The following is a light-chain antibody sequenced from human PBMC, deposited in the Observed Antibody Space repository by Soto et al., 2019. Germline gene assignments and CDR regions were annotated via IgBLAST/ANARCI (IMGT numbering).Light chain of an antibody. CDR3: QSYDSTLSGVV. J-gene: IGLJ2*01. CDR1: SSNIGAIFD. CDR2: GNS. Sequence: QSVLTQPPSVSGAPGQRVTISCTGSSSNIGAIFDVHWYQQLPGTAPKLLIYGNSNRPSGVPDRFSGSKSGTSASLAITGLQAEDEADYYCQSYDSTLSGVVFGGGTKLPVL. V-gene: IGLV1-40*01.